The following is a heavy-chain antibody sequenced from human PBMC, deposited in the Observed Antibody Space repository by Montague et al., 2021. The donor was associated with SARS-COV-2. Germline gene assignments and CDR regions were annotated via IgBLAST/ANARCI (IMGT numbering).Heavy chain of an antibody. D-gene: IGHD3-22*01. Sequence: SETLSLTCAVYGGSFSGYYWSWIRQPPGKGLEWIGEINHSGSTNYNPSLKSRVTISVDTSKNQFSLKLNSVTAADTAIYYCARATVDINMILVVITSVNHYFDSWGQGTLVTVSP. J-gene: IGHJ4*02. V-gene: IGHV4-34*01. CDR1: GGSFSGYY. CDR3: ARATVDINMILVVITSVNHYFDS. CDR2: INHSGST.